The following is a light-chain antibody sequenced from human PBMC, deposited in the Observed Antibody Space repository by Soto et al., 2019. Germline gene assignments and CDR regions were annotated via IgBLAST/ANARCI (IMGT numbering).Light chain of an antibody. Sequence: QSVLTQPASVSGSPGQSITISCTGTSSDVGGYNYVSWYQQHPGKAPKLLLYEVSSRPSGVSNCFSGSKSGNTASLTISGLQAEDEADYYCTSFTISISLVVFGGGTKVTVL. V-gene: IGLV2-14*03. J-gene: IGLJ2*01. CDR3: TSFTISISLVV. CDR2: EVS. CDR1: SSDVGGYNY.